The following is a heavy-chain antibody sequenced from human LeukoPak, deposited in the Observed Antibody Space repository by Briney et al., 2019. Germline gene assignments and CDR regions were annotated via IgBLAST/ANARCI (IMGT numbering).Heavy chain of an antibody. CDR2: ISGSGDNT. J-gene: IGHJ4*02. CDR1: GFAFSSYA. Sequence: GGSLRLSCAASGFAFSSYAMSWVRQAPGKGLEWVSGISGSGDNTYYADSVKGRFTISRDNSKNTLYLQMNSLRAEDTAVYYCAKSGRGGVVNGLDYWGQGTLVTVSS. CDR3: AKSGRGGVVNGLDY. D-gene: IGHD3-3*01. V-gene: IGHV3-23*01.